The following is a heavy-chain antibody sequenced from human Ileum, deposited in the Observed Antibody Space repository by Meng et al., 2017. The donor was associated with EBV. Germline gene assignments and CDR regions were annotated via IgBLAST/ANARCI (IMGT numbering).Heavy chain of an antibody. V-gene: IGHV4-4*02. D-gene: IGHD6-13*01. CDR3: AREVAAAGGFDY. CDR2: IYHSGST. J-gene: IGHJ4*02. CDR1: SGCMSSINW. Sequence: QVPQSDHGSSMATASGTLPLKRAVSSGCMSSINWWSWAPQHPGKGLGWIGEIYHSGSTNYYPSLKRRVTISVDKSKNQFSLKLSSVTAADTAVYYCAREVAAAGGFDYWGQGTLVTVSS.